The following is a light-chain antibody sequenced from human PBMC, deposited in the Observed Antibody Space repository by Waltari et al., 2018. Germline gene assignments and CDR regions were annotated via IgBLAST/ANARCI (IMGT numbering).Light chain of an antibody. Sequence: SYELTQPPSVSVSPGQTARITCSGDALPKQYAHWYQQRPGQAPVMVIYRDSERPSGNPEGFSGSRSGTTVTLTISGVQAEDEADYYCQSADRSGYYQEVFGGGTKLTVL. J-gene: IGLJ3*02. CDR1: ALPKQY. V-gene: IGLV3-25*03. CDR3: QSADRSGYYQEV. CDR2: RDS.